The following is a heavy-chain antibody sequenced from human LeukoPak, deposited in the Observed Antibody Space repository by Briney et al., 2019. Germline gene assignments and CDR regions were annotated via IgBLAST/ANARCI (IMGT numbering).Heavy chain of an antibody. D-gene: IGHD7-27*01. CDR1: GFPFSSHG. CDR3: ARDFNWGFDY. Sequence: GGSLRLSCAASGFPFSSHGMHWVRQAPGKGLEWVAYIRQQGRDTYCADSVKGRFSISRDDSKYTVNLEMNSLRTEDMAVYYCARDFNWGFDYWGQGTLVSVSS. CDR2: IRQQGRDT. V-gene: IGHV3-30*02. J-gene: IGHJ4*02.